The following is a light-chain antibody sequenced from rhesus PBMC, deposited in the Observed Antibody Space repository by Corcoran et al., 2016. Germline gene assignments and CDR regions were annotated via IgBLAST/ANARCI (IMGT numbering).Light chain of an antibody. Sequence: DIQMTQSPSSLSASVGDTVTITCRASQGISSYLAWYQQKPGKAPRPLIYYASILESGVPSRFSGSGSGTDFTLTISSLQPEDVAIYYCQQHNSYPRTFGQGTKVEIK. CDR1: QGISSY. J-gene: IGKJ1*01. CDR2: YAS. V-gene: IGKV1S14*01. CDR3: QQHNSYPRT.